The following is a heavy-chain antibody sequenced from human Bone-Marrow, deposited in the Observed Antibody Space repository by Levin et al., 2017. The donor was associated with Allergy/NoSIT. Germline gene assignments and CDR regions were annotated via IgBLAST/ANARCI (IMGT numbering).Heavy chain of an antibody. D-gene: IGHD3/OR15-3a*01. V-gene: IGHV3-23*01. CDR3: AKVRRGLDAFDI. J-gene: IGHJ3*02. CDR1: GFIFSSSA. CDR2: ISGSDDST. Sequence: LSLTCAASGFIFSSSAMSWVRQAPGKGLEWVSSISGSDDSTYYTYSVKGRLTISRDNSKNTIYLRMNSLRAEDTAVYYCAKVRRGLDAFDIWGQGTMVTVSS.